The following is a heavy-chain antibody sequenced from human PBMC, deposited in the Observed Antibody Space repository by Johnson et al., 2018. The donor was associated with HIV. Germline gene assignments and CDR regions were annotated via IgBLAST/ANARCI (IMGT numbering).Heavy chain of an antibody. CDR1: GFTVSSNY. V-gene: IGHV3-66*02. D-gene: IGHD4-17*01. Sequence: VQLVESGGGLVQPGGSLRLSCAASGFTVSSNYMSWVSQAPGKGLEWVSVIYSGGSTYYADSVKGRFTIPRDNSKNTLYLQMNSLRAEDPAVYYCARKATRVSHHDGVDSWGQGTMVTVSS. J-gene: IGHJ3*02. CDR2: IYSGGST. CDR3: ARKATRVSHHDGVDS.